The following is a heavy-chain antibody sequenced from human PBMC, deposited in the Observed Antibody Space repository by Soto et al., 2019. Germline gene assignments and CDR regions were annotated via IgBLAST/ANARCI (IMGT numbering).Heavy chain of an antibody. Sequence: QVRLVESGGGVVQPGRSLRLSCAASGFTISSHAMHWVRQAPGKGLEWVAIISYDGSNKYYADSVKGRFTTSRDNSKNTLYLQMNSLRPEDTAVYYCVRDRATSLSTVTTPFTSDWCFDLWGRGTLVTVSS. D-gene: IGHD4-17*01. CDR3: VRDRATSLSTVTTPFTSDWCFDL. CDR2: ISYDGSNK. CDR1: GFTISSHA. J-gene: IGHJ2*01. V-gene: IGHV3-30-3*01.